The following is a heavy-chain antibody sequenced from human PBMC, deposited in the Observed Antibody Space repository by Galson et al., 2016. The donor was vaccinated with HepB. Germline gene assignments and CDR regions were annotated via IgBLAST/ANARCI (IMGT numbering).Heavy chain of an antibody. CDR2: IWYDGSNK. D-gene: IGHD1-26*01. CDR3: AKGGELRGVYYYYGMDV. V-gene: IGHV3-33*03. Sequence: SLRLSCAASGFTFSSYGMHWVRQAPGKGLEWVAVIWYDGSNKYYADSVKGRFTISRDNSKNTLYMQMNSLRAEDTAVYYCAKGGELRGVYYYYGMDVGGQGTTVT. J-gene: IGHJ6*02. CDR1: GFTFSSYG.